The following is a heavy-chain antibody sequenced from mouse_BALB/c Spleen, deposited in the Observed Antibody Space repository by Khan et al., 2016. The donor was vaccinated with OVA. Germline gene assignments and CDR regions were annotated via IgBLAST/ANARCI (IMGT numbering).Heavy chain of an antibody. V-gene: IGHV4-1*02. CDR1: GFDFSRYW. D-gene: IGHD1-1*02. Sequence: EVKLLESGGGLVQPGGSLKLSCAASGFDFSRYWMSWVRQAPGKGLEWIGEINPDSSTINYTPSLKDKFIISRDNANNTLYLQMSKVRSDATALYYCARCGYYGLVVYWGQGTLVTVSA. CDR2: INPDSSTI. CDR3: ARCGYYGLVVY. J-gene: IGHJ3*01.